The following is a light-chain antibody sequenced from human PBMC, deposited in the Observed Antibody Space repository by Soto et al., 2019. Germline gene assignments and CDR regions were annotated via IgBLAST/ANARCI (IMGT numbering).Light chain of an antibody. V-gene: IGKV1-9*01. CDR3: QQLNSYPRGFT. J-gene: IGKJ3*01. CDR2: AAS. Sequence: DIQLTQSPSFLSASVGDRVTFTCRASQGISSYLAWYQQKPGKAPKLLIYAASTLQSGVPSRFSGSGSGTEFTLTISSLQPEDFATYYCQQLNSYPRGFTFGPGTKVDIK. CDR1: QGISSY.